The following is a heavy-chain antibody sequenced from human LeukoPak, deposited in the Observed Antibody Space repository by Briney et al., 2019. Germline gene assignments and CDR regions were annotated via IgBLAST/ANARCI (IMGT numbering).Heavy chain of an antibody. V-gene: IGHV4-39*07. CDR2: IYYSGST. D-gene: IGHD3-16*01. CDR3: TRGAGWLIDY. J-gene: IGHJ4*02. Sequence: SETLSLACTVSGGSISSSSYYWGWIRQPPGKGLEWIGSIYYSGSTYYNPSLKSRVTISVDTSKNQFSLKLSSVTAADTAVYYCTRGAGWLIDYWGQGILVTVSS. CDR1: GGSISSSSYY.